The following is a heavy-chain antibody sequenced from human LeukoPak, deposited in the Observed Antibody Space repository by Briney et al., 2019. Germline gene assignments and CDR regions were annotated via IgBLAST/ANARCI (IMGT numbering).Heavy chain of an antibody. D-gene: IGHD5-18*01. CDR3: ARGAEVQLWSYYFDY. J-gene: IGHJ4*02. V-gene: IGHV3-30*04. CDR2: ISYDGSNK. CDR1: GFTFSSYA. Sequence: TGGSLRLSCAASGFTFSSYAMHWVRQAPGKGLEWVAVISYDGSNKYYADSVKGRFTISRDNSKNTLYLQMNSLRAEDTAVYYCARGAEVQLWSYYFDYWGQGTLVTVSS.